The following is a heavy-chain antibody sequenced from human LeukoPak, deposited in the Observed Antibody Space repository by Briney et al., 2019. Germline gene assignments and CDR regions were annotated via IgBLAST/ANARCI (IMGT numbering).Heavy chain of an antibody. J-gene: IGHJ4*02. CDR1: GFTFSSYS. V-gene: IGHV3-48*01. Sequence: PGGSLRLSCEASGFTFSSYSINWVRQAPGKGLKWVSYISSSGSTIYYADSVKGRFTISRDNSKNTLYLQMNSLRAEDTAVYYCARDGGGVAAEYYFNYWGQGTLVTVSS. CDR3: ARDGGGVAAEYYFNY. CDR2: ISSSGSTI. D-gene: IGHD6-13*01.